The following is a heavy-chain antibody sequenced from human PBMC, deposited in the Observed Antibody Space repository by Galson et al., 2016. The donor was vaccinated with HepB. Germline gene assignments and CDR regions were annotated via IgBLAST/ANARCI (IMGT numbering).Heavy chain of an antibody. CDR3: ATLGGHGGYRGY. CDR1: GGSVSSTNW. D-gene: IGHD3-22*01. J-gene: IGHJ4*02. CDR2: IYHSGST. Sequence: SETLSLTCGVSGGSVSSTNWWSWVRQPPGKGLEWIGEIYHSGSTNYNPSLKSRVTISVDTSKNQLSLRLPSVTAADTAMYYCATLGGHGGYRGYWGQGTLVTVSS. V-gene: IGHV4-4*02.